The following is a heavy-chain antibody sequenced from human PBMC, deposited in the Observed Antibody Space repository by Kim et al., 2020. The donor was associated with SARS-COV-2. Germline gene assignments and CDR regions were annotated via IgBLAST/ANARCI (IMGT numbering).Heavy chain of an antibody. CDR3: ARAGEREWWPPSFDY. J-gene: IGHJ4*02. Sequence: SVKVSCKASGGTFSRYAISWVRQAPGQGLEWMGGIIPIFGTANYAQKFQGRVTITADESTSTAYMELSSLRYEDTAVYYCARAGEREWWPPSFDYGGQGTLVAVCS. CDR2: IIPIFGTA. V-gene: IGHV1-69*13. D-gene: IGHD2-15*01. CDR1: GGTFSRYA.